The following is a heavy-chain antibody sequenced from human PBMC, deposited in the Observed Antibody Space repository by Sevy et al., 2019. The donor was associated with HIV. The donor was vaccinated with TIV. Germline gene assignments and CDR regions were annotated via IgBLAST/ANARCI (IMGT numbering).Heavy chain of an antibody. CDR2: IQEDGSGK. J-gene: IGHJ6*03. CDR3: ATDPFSVTSSNDYMDV. Sequence: GGSLRLSCAASGFTFSKYWMSWVRQAPGKGLEWVANIQEDGSGKYYVDAVKGRFTISRDNDKNSLYLQMNSLRAEDTAVYYCATDPFSVTSSNDYMDVWGKGTTVTVSS. CDR1: GFTFSKYW. V-gene: IGHV3-7*01. D-gene: IGHD4-17*01.